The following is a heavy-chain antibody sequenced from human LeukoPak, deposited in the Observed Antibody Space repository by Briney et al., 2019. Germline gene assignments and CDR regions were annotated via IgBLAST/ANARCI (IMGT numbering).Heavy chain of an antibody. CDR2: IYYSGST. J-gene: IGHJ4*02. D-gene: IGHD6-19*01. CDR3: ARIDRAVAGTIDY. CDR1: GGSISSYF. V-gene: IGHV4-59*08. Sequence: SETLPLTCTASGGSISSYFWSWIRQPPGKGLEWIGYIYYSGSTNYNPSLKSRVTMSVDTSKNQFSLKLSSVTAADTAVYYCARIDRAVAGTIDYWGQGTLVTVSS.